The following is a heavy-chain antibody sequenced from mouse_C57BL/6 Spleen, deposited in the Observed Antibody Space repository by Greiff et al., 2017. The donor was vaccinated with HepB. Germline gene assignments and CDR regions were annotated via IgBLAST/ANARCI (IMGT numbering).Heavy chain of an antibody. CDR1: GFTFSDYG. D-gene: IGHD1-1*01. V-gene: IGHV5-17*01. CDR3: ARRGPYGSSYGWYFDV. CDR2: ISSGSSTI. J-gene: IGHJ1*03. Sequence: EVQLVESGGGLVKPGGSLKLSCAASGFTFSDYGMHWVRQAPEKGLEWVAYISSGSSTIYYADTVKGRFTISRDNAKNTLFLQMTSLRSEDTAMYYCARRGPYGSSYGWYFDVWGTGTTVTVSS.